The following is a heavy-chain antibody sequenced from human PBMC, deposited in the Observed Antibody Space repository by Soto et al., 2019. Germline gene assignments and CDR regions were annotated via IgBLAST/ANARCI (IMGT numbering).Heavy chain of an antibody. J-gene: IGHJ4*02. CDR2: IYWDDDK. CDR1: GFSLTTRGVG. V-gene: IGHV2-5*02. CDR3: VPHLLRRLY. Sequence: ESGPTLVNPTQALTLTCTFSGFSLTTRGVGVGWIRQPPGKALEWVSVIYWDDDKRYSPSLNSRLTITKDTSKNQVFLIMTNVDPLDTATYYCVPHLLRRLYWGQGTLVTVSS.